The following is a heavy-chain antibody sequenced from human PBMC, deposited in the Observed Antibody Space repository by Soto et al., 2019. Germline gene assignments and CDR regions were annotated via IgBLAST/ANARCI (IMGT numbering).Heavy chain of an antibody. CDR3: AKVIVARGGMDV. Sequence: EVQLLDSGGGLVQPGGSLRLSCAASGFTFSSYAMSWVRQAPGKGLEWVSAISGSAITTYYADSVKGRFTISRDNSKNTVYLQMNSLRAEDTAIYYCAKVIVARGGMDVWGRGTTATVSS. D-gene: IGHD6-6*01. J-gene: IGHJ6*02. V-gene: IGHV3-23*01. CDR1: GFTFSSYA. CDR2: ISGSAITT.